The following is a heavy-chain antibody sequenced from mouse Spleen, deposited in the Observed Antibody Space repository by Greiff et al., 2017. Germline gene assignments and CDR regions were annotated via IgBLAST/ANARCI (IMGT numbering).Heavy chain of an antibody. V-gene: IGHV2-2*02. CDR1: GFSLTSYG. J-gene: IGHJ4*01. CDR2: IWSGGST. D-gene: IGHD2-14*01. Sequence: QVQLQQSGPGLVQPSQSLSITCTVSGFSLTSYGVHWVRQSPGKGLEWLGVIWSGGSTDYNAAFISRLSISKDNSKSQVFFKMNSLQANDTAIYYCARKAYYRYDEDYAMDYWGQGTSVTVSS. CDR3: ARKAYYRYDEDYAMDY.